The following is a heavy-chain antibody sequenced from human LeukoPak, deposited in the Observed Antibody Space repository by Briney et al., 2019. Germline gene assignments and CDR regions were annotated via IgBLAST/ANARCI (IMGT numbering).Heavy chain of an antibody. CDR3: AAWQNRLFDY. CDR2: ISYSGST. V-gene: IGHV4-61*08. Sequence: SETLSLTCTVSRGSFSSGDYYWTWIRQPPGKGPEWIGYISYSGSTNYNPSLKSRVTISIDTSKNQISLKLSSVTAADTAVYYCAAWQNRLFDYWGQGTLVTVSS. D-gene: IGHD2/OR15-2a*01. CDR1: RGSFSSGDYY. J-gene: IGHJ4*02.